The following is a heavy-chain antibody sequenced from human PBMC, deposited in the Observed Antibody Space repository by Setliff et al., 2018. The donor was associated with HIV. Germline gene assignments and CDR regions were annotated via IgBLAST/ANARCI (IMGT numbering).Heavy chain of an antibody. Sequence: PSETLSLTCAVYGGSVSGHYWGWFRQPPGKGLEWIGEITPSGATNYLPSLKSRVTMPLDTSKNQFSLKMTSVTAADTALYYCSNWNTTIDEDAWGQGTLVTVSS. V-gene: IGHV4-34*01. J-gene: IGHJ5*02. CDR1: GGSVSGHY. D-gene: IGHD5-18*01. CDR3: SNWNTTIDEDA. CDR2: ITPSGAT.